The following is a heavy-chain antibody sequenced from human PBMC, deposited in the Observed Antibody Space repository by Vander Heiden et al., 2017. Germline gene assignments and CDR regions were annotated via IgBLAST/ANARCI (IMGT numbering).Heavy chain of an antibody. CDR3: AKAVVVAATPQWFDP. CDR1: GFTFSGYA. V-gene: IGHV3-23*01. D-gene: IGHD2-15*01. Sequence: AQLLEAGGGLVQPGGSLRLSCPAFGFTFSGYAMGWVGQAPGKGLEWVSAISGSGGSTYYADTVKGRFTISRDNAKNTLYLQMNSLRDEDTAVYYCAKAVVVAATPQWFDPWGQGTLVTVSS. J-gene: IGHJ5*02. CDR2: ISGSGGST.